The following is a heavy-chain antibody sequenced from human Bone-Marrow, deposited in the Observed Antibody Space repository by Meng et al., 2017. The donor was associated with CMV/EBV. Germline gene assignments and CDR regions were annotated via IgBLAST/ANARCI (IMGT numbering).Heavy chain of an antibody. J-gene: IGHJ4*02. Sequence: GESLKISCAASGFTFSSYWMSWVRQAPGKGLEWVANIKEDGGVKYYVDSVKGRFTVSRDNAKNSVFLQMNSLRAEDTAVYYCARIGYSSSSEDYWGQGTLVTVSS. D-gene: IGHD6-6*01. CDR3: ARIGYSSSSEDY. V-gene: IGHV3-7*01. CDR1: GFTFSSYW. CDR2: IKEDGGVK.